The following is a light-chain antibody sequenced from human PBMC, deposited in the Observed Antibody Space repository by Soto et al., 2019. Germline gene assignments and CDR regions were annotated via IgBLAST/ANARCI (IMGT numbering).Light chain of an antibody. V-gene: IGKV3D-15*01. J-gene: IGKJ4*01. CDR3: QQYDDWLRLT. Sequence: EIVMTQSPATLSVSPGERATRSCRASQSVNIYLACYPQKPGQAPRLLIFGASSRATRIPARVSGSGSGTECNLTISSLQSEDFAVYFCQQYDDWLRLTFGGGTKVEIK. CDR1: QSVNIY. CDR2: GAS.